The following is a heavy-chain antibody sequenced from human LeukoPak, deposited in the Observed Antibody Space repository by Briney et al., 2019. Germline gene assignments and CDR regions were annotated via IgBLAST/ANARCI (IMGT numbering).Heavy chain of an antibody. D-gene: IGHD2-2*01. CDR3: AKGAYQLLFYYYYYMDV. J-gene: IGHJ6*03. CDR2: ISWDGGST. Sequence: GGPLRLSCAASGFTFDDYTMHWVRQAPGKGLEWVSLISWDGGSTYYADSVKGRFTISRDNSKNSLYLQMNSLRTEDTALYYCAKGAYQLLFYYYYYMDVWGKGTTVTVSS. CDR1: GFTFDDYT. V-gene: IGHV3-43*01.